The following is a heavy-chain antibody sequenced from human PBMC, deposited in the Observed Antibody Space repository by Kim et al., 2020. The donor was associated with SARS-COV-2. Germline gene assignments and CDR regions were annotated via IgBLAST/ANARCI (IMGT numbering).Heavy chain of an antibody. CDR3: AKDWVAVAGTIRAAYYFDY. Sequence: GRFTISRDNSKNTLYLQRNSLRAEDTAVYYCAKDWVAVAGTIRAAYYFDYWGQGTLVTVSS. J-gene: IGHJ4*02. V-gene: IGHV3-33*06. D-gene: IGHD6-19*01.